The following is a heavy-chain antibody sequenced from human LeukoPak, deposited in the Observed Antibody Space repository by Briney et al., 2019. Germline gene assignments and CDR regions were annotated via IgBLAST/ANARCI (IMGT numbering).Heavy chain of an antibody. CDR2: ISYDGSSK. Sequence: TGRSLRLSCAASGFTFSSYGMHWVRQAPGKGLEWVAVISYDGSSKYYADSVKGRFTISRDNSKNTLYLQMNSLRAEDTAVYYCAKDFGQWLVRYYFDYWGQGTLVTVSS. CDR3: AKDFGQWLVRYYFDY. J-gene: IGHJ4*02. V-gene: IGHV3-30*18. D-gene: IGHD6-19*01. CDR1: GFTFSSYG.